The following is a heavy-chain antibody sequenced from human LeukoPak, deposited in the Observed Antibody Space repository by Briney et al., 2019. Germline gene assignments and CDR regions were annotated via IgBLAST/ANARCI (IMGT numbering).Heavy chain of an antibody. J-gene: IGHJ6*03. CDR2: ISSSSSYI. CDR3: ARDGSPSWDYYYYMDV. V-gene: IGHV3-21*01. CDR1: GFTFSSYS. Sequence: GGSLRLSCAASGFTFSSYSMNWVRQAPGKGLEWVSSISSSSSYIYYADSVKGLFTISRDNAKNSLYLQMNSLRAEDTAVYYCARDGSPSWDYYYYMDVWGKGTTVTVSS. D-gene: IGHD6-6*01.